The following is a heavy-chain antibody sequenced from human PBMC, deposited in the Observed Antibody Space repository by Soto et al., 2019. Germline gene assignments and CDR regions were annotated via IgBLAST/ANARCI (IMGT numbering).Heavy chain of an antibody. Sequence: GGSLRLSCAASGFTFSNYAMSWVRQAPGKGLEWASVISGSGGSTYYADSVKGRFTISRDNSRNTQYLQMNSLRAEDTAVYYCAKPNLYCSSTSCYDFWGQGTLVTVSS. CDR1: GFTFSNYA. J-gene: IGHJ4*02. V-gene: IGHV3-23*01. CDR3: AKPNLYCSSTSCYDF. D-gene: IGHD2-2*01. CDR2: ISGSGGST.